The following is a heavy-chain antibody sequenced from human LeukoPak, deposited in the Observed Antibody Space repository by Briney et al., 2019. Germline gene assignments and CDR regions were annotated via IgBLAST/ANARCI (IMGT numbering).Heavy chain of an antibody. CDR1: GGTFSSHA. V-gene: IGHV1-69*10. Sequence: SVKVSCKASGGTFSSHAMNWVRQAPGQGLEWMGGVIPILDITDYAQKFQGRLTITADKSTGTGYMELSSLRSEDPAVYYCAVLSDGAYCGGDCFYLDSWGQGTLVAVSS. CDR2: VIPILDIT. D-gene: IGHD2-21*02. J-gene: IGHJ5*01. CDR3: AVLSDGAYCGGDCFYLDS.